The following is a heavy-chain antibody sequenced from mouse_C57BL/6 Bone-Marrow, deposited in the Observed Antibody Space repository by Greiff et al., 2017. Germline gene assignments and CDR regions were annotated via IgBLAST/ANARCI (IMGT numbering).Heavy chain of an antibody. CDR1: GYTFTSYW. CDR3: ARSVITSFAY. D-gene: IGHD1-1*01. Sequence: QVQLQQPGAELVRPGTSVKLSCKASGYTFTSYWMHWVKQTPGQGLEWIGVIDPSDSYTNYNQKFKGKATLTVDTSSSTAYMQLSSLTSEDSAVYYCARSVITSFAYWGQGTLVTVSA. J-gene: IGHJ3*01. V-gene: IGHV1-59*01. CDR2: IDPSDSYT.